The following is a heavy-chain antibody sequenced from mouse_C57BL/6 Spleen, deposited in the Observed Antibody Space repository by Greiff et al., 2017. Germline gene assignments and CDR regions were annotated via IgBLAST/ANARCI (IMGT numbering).Heavy chain of an antibody. Sequence: EVQLVESVAELVRPGASVKLSCTASGFNITNTYMHWVKQRPEQGLEWIGSVYPANGNTKYAPKFQGKATITADTSSNTAYLQLSSLTSEDSAIYYCARLPREDYWGQGTTLTVSS. V-gene: IGHV14-3*01. CDR2: VYPANGNT. CDR3: ARLPREDY. CDR1: GFNITNTY. J-gene: IGHJ2*01.